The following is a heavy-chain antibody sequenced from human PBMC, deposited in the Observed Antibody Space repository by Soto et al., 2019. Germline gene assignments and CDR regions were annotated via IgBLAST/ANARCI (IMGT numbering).Heavy chain of an antibody. CDR3: ARDSSLHQPLFYGMDV. CDR2: MYSGGST. V-gene: IGHV3-66*01. CDR1: GLTVSSNY. Sequence: EVQLVESGGGLVQPGGSLRLSCAASGLTVSSNYMSWVRQAPGKGLEWVSVMYSGGSTYYADSVKGRFIISRDNYRNTLYLQMESLRVEDMAVYYCARDSSLHQPLFYGMDVWGQGTTVTVSP. D-gene: IGHD2-2*01. J-gene: IGHJ6*01.